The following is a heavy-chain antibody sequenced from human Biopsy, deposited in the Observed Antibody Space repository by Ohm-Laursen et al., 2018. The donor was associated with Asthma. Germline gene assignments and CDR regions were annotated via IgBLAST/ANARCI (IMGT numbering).Heavy chain of an antibody. CDR1: GYTFNSAG. Sequence: SSVKVSCKTSGYTFNSAGITCVRQAPGQGLEWVGWISVYNGNTKVAQKLQDRVTMITDTSTSTAYMELRSLRSDDTAVYFCARAVDYSHYYGIDVWGQGTTVTVS. CDR2: ISVYNGNT. D-gene: IGHD3-10*01. J-gene: IGHJ6*02. CDR3: ARAVDYSHYYGIDV. V-gene: IGHV1-18*01.